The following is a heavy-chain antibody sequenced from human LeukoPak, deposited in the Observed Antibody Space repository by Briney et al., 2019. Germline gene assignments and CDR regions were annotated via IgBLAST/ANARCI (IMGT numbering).Heavy chain of an antibody. J-gene: IGHJ6*02. V-gene: IGHV4-30-4*01. CDR2: IYYSGST. CDR1: GGSISSGDYY. D-gene: IGHD3-3*01. Sequence: SQTLSLTCTVSGGSISSGDYYWSWIRPPPGKGLEWIGYIYYSGSTYYNPSLKSPVTISVATSKNQFSLKLSSVTAADTAVYYCARDRGGELRFLEWSLSYGMDVWGQGTTVTVSS. CDR3: ARDRGGELRFLEWSLSYGMDV.